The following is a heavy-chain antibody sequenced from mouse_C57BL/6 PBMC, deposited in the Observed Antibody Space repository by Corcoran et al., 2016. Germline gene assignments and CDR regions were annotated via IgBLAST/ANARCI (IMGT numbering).Heavy chain of an antibody. V-gene: IGHV1-26*01. D-gene: IGHD2-3*01. J-gene: IGHJ4*01. CDR1: GYTFTDYY. Sequence: EVQLQQSGPELVKPGASVKISCKASGYTFTDYYMNWVKQSHGKSLEWIGDINPNNGGTSYNQKFKGKATLTVDKSSSTAYMELRSLTSEDSAVYYCAAIYDGYYDAMDYWGQGTSVTVSS. CDR3: AAIYDGYYDAMDY. CDR2: INPNNGGT.